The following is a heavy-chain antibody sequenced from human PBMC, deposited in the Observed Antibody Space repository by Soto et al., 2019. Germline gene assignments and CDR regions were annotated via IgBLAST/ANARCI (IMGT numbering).Heavy chain of an antibody. V-gene: IGHV3-23*01. CDR2: ISDSGGST. Sequence: GGSLRLSCAASGFPFSIYAMSWVLQAPGKGLEWVSAISDSGGSTYYADSVKGRFTISRDNSKSTLYLQMNSLRAEDTAVYYCAKDVRVHTTGTTSPFDYWGQGTLVTVSS. CDR1: GFPFSIYA. CDR3: AKDVRVHTTGTTSPFDY. J-gene: IGHJ4*02. D-gene: IGHD1-1*01.